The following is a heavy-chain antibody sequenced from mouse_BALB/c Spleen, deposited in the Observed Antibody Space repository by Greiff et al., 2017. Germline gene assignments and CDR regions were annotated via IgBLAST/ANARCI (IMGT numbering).Heavy chain of an antibody. CDR3: ARDYGYAMDY. CDR2: IWAGGST. CDR1: GFSLSRYS. D-gene: IGHD1-1*01. J-gene: IGHJ4*01. Sequence: VMLVESGPGLVAPSQSLSITCTVSGFSLSRYSVHWVRQPPGKGLEWLGVIWAGGSTNYNSALMSRLSISKDNSKSQVFLKMNSLQTDDTAMYYCARDYGYAMDYWGQGTSVTVSA. V-gene: IGHV2-9*02.